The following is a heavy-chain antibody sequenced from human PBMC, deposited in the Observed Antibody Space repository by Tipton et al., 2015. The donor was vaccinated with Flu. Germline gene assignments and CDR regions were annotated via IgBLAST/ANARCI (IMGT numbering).Heavy chain of an antibody. CDR3: ATYYYGSGTQSAFDY. CDR1: GGSISTTNSY. Sequence: LRLSCSVSGGSISTTNSYWGWIRQPPGKGLEWIGSIDYSGSTFNNPSLNSRATISVDTSKNQFSLRLTSVTAADTAVYYCATYYYGSGTQSAFDYWGQGTLVTVSS. CDR2: IDYSGST. D-gene: IGHD3-10*01. J-gene: IGHJ4*02. V-gene: IGHV4-39*07.